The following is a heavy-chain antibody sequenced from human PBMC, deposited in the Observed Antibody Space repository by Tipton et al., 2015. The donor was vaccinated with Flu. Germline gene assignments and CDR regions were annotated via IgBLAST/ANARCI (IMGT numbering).Heavy chain of an antibody. CDR1: GYTFTGYY. V-gene: IGHV1-2*02. J-gene: IGHJ6*02. D-gene: IGHD4-11*01. CDR2: INPNSGGT. Sequence: QLVQSGAEVKKPGASVKVSCKASGYTFTGYYTHWVRQAPGQGLEWMGWINPNSGGTNYAQKFQGRVTMTRDTSISTAYMELSRLRSDDTAVYYCASMTTVTSGDYYGMDVWGQGTTVTVSS. CDR3: ASMTTVTSGDYYGMDV.